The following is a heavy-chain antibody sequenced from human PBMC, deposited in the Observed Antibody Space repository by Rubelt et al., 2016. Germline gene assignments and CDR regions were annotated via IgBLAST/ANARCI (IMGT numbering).Heavy chain of an antibody. CDR1: GFTFSSYS. Sequence: EVQLVESGGGLVQPGGSLRLSCAASGFTFSSYSMNWVRQATGKGREWVAYISSRSCTIYYADSVKGRFTISRDNAKNSLYLQMNSLRDEDTAVYYCATQGYCSSTSCYGAYWGQGTLVTVSS. CDR3: ATQGYCSSTSCYGAY. V-gene: IGHV3-48*02. D-gene: IGHD2-2*01. CDR2: ISSRSCTI. J-gene: IGHJ4*02.